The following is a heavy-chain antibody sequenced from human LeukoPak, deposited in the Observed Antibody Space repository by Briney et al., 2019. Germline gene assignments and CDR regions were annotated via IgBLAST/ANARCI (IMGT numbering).Heavy chain of an antibody. CDR3: ARGYSYGFSAPTYYFDY. CDR1: GYTFTSYG. J-gene: IGHJ4*02. V-gene: IGHV1-18*01. CDR2: ISAYNGNT. Sequence: ASVKVSCKASGYTFTSYGISWVRQAPGQGLEWMGWISAYNGNTNYAQKLQGRVTMTTDTSTSTAYMELSSLRSEDTAVYYCARGYSYGFSAPTYYFDYWGQGTLVTVSS. D-gene: IGHD5-18*01.